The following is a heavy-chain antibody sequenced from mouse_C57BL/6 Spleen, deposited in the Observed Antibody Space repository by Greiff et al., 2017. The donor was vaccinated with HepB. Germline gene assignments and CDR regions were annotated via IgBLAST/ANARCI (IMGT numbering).Heavy chain of an antibody. V-gene: IGHV3-6*01. D-gene: IGHD1-1*01. J-gene: IGHJ2*01. CDR3: ARGGYGSSYEYYFDY. CDR1: GYSITSGYY. CDR2: ISYDGSN. Sequence: EVKLLESGPGLVKPSQSLSLTCSVTGYSITSGYYWNWIRQFPGNKLEWMGYISYDGSNNYNPSLKNRISITRDTSKNQFFLKLNSVTTEDTATYYCARGGYGSSYEYYFDYWGQGTTLTVSS.